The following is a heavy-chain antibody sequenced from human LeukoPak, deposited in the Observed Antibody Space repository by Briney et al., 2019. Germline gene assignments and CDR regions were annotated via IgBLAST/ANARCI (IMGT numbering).Heavy chain of an antibody. J-gene: IGHJ4*02. CDR3: ARRLGGNPFGY. CDR2: ISSSSSYI. Sequence: GGSLRLSCAASGFTFSSYSMNWVRQAPGKGLEWVSSISSSSSYIYYADSVKGRFTISRDNAKNSLYLQMNSLRAEDTAVYYCARRLGGNPFGYWGQGTLVTVSS. CDR1: GFTFSSYS. D-gene: IGHD4-23*01. V-gene: IGHV3-21*01.